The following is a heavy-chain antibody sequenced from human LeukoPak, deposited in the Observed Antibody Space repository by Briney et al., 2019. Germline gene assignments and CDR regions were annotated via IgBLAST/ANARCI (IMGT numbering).Heavy chain of an antibody. Sequence: SGTLSLTCAVSGGSINSSNWWTWVRQPPGKGLEWIGEIYHSGKTNYNPSLKSRVTMSVDKSKNQFSLNLTSVTAADTAVYYCAGTYSLYDAFDIWGQGTMVTVSS. CDR3: AGTYSLYDAFDI. J-gene: IGHJ3*02. V-gene: IGHV4-4*02. D-gene: IGHD6-13*01. CDR2: IYHSGKT. CDR1: GGSINSSNW.